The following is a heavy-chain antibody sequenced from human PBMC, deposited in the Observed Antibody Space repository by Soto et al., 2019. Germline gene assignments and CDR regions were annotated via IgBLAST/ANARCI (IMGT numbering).Heavy chain of an antibody. J-gene: IGHJ4*01. CDR3: TRDGGSAPNLWHFN. V-gene: IGHV3-53*01. Sequence: SGGSLRLSCAASGFTVSPYYMSWVRQAPGKGLEWVAVFYSGGRTFYADSVQGRFTISRDNSKNTLYLHMNSLRAEDTAVYYCTRDGGSAPNLWHFNWGHGALVTVSS. CDR1: GFTVSPYY. D-gene: IGHD2-15*01. CDR2: FYSGGRT.